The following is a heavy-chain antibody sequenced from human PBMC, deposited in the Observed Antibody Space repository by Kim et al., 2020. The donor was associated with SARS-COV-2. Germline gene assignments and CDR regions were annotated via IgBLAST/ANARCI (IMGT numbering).Heavy chain of an antibody. Sequence: SETLSLTCTVSGGSISSSSYYWGWIRQPPGKGLEWIGSIYYSGSTYYNPSLKSRVTISVDTSKNQFSLKLSSVTAADTAVYYCARVRGAGLNKVTTFDYWGQGTLVTVSS. CDR3: ARVRGAGLNKVTTFDY. D-gene: IGHD4-17*01. CDR2: IYYSGST. J-gene: IGHJ4*02. V-gene: IGHV4-39*07. CDR1: GGSISSSSYY.